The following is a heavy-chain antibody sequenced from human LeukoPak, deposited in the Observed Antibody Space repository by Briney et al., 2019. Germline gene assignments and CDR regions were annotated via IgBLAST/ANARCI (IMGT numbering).Heavy chain of an antibody. J-gene: IGHJ4*02. D-gene: IGHD5-18*01. Sequence: ASVKVSCKASGGTFSSYAISWVRQAPGQGLEWMGGIIPIFGTANYAQKFQGRVTITADKSTSTAYMELSSLRSEDTAVYYCAILSGYSYGYMGYWGQGTLVSVSS. V-gene: IGHV1-69*06. CDR1: GGTFSSYA. CDR3: AILSGYSYGYMGY. CDR2: IIPIFGTA.